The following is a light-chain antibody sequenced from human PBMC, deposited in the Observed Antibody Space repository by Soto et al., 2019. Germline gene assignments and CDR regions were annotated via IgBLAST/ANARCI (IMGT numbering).Light chain of an antibody. CDR2: GAS. J-gene: IGKJ5*01. Sequence: EIVLTQSPATLSLSPGERATLSCRASQSVSIHLAWYQQKPGQAPRLLIYGASNRATGIPERFTGSGSGTDFTLTISRLETQDSAMYYCQQYVISVTFGQGTRLEIK. CDR3: QQYVISVT. CDR1: QSVSIH. V-gene: IGKV3-20*01.